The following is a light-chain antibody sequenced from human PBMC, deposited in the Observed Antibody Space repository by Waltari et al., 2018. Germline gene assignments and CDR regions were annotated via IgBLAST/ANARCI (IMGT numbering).Light chain of an antibody. CDR3: QVWDANNEPGL. CDR1: NIGTKR. CDR2: YDS. V-gene: IGLV3-21*01. Sequence: SYVLTQPPSVSVAPGETARITCGGNNIGTKRVHWYRQKPGQAPGLVISYDSDRPSGVPGGCSGANAGDTATLTISRVEAGDEADYYCQVWDANNEPGLFGTGTEVTV. J-gene: IGLJ1*01.